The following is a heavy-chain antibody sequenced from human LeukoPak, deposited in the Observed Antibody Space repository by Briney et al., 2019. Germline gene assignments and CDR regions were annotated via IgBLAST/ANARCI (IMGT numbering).Heavy chain of an antibody. Sequence: GGSLTLSCAASGFTFSDFWMTWVRQAPGKGLEWVANIKQDGSVTNHVESVRGRFTISRDNPKNSLYLQMNSLGVEDTAVYYCARDPASGNNPYWGQGTLVTVSS. J-gene: IGHJ4*02. CDR2: IKQDGSVT. CDR3: ARDPASGNNPY. CDR1: GFTFSDFW. V-gene: IGHV3-7*01. D-gene: IGHD1/OR15-1a*01.